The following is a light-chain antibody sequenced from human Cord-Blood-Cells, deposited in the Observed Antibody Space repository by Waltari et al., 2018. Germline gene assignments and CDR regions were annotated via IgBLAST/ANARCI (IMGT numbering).Light chain of an antibody. CDR1: SPNIGSNY. Sequence: QSVLTQPPSASGTPGQRVTISCSGSSPNIGSNYVYWYLQLPGTAPKLLIYRNNQRPSGVPDRFSGSKSGTSASLAISGLRSEDEADYYCAAWDDSLSGPVWVFGGGTKLTVL. V-gene: IGLV1-47*01. J-gene: IGLJ3*02. CDR3: AAWDDSLSGPVWV. CDR2: RNN.